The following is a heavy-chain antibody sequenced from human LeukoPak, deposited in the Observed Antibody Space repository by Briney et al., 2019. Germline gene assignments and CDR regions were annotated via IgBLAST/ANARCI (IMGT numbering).Heavy chain of an antibody. J-gene: IGHJ4*02. D-gene: IGHD1-26*01. CDR1: GFTFNNYW. Sequence: GGSVRLSCAASGFTFNNYWMSWVRQAPGKGPEWVANIKQDGSEKHYVDSVRGRFTISRDNAKNSLYLQMNSLRAEDTAVYYCARDQESSGWGYWGQGTLVTVSS. CDR3: ARDQESSGWGY. CDR2: IKQDGSEK. V-gene: IGHV3-7*01.